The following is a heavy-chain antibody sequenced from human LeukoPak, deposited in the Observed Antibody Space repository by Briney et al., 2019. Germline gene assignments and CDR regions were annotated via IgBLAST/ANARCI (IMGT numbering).Heavy chain of an antibody. Sequence: GGSLRLSCAASGFTFSSYAMSWVRQAPGEGLEWVSAISGSGGSTYYADSVKGRFTISRDNSKNTLYLQMNSLRAEDTAVYYCAKGPRGYSYGYGFDYWGQGTLVTVSS. V-gene: IGHV3-23*01. CDR1: GFTFSSYA. CDR2: ISGSGGST. CDR3: AKGPRGYSYGYGFDY. D-gene: IGHD5-18*01. J-gene: IGHJ4*02.